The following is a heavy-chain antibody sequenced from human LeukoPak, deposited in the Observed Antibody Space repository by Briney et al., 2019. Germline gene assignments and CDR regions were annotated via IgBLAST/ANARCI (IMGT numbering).Heavy chain of an antibody. D-gene: IGHD5-24*01. CDR1: GFTFSSYA. Sequence: GGSLRLSCAASGFTFSSYAMHWVRQAPGKGLEWVAVISYDGSNKYYADSVKGRFTISRDNSKNTLYLQMNSLRAEDTAVYYCAKGVGWVATIDYWGQGILVTVSS. V-gene: IGHV3-30-3*01. J-gene: IGHJ4*02. CDR2: ISYDGSNK. CDR3: AKGVGWVATIDY.